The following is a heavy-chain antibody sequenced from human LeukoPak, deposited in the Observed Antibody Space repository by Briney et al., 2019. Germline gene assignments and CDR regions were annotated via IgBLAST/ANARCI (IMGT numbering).Heavy chain of an antibody. CDR1: GFTVSSNY. D-gene: IGHD5-18*01. CDR2: IYSGGST. V-gene: IGHV3-66*02. J-gene: IGHJ4*02. CDR3: ARDGDTLVGFDY. Sequence: PGGSLRLSCAASGFTVSSNYMSWVRQAPGKGLEWVSVIYSGGSTYCADSVKGRFTISRDNSKNTLYLQMNSLRAEDTAVYYCARDGDTLVGFDYWGQGTLVTVSS.